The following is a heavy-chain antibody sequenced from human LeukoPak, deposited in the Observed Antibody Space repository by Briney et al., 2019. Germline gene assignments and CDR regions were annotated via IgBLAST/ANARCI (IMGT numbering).Heavy chain of an antibody. D-gene: IGHD3-10*01. CDR3: AGHVLLWFGESNYYYYGMDV. CDR1: GFTFSSYW. V-gene: IGHV3-7*01. Sequence: GGSLRLSCAASGFTFSSYWMSWVRQAPGKGLEWVANIKQDGSEKYYVDSVKGRFTISRDNAKNSLYLQMNSLRAEDTAVYYCAGHVLLWFGESNYYYYGMDVWGQGTTVTVSS. J-gene: IGHJ6*02. CDR2: IKQDGSEK.